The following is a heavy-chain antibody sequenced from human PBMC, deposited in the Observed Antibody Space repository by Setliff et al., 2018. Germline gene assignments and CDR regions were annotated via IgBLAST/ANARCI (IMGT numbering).Heavy chain of an antibody. V-gene: IGHV4-38-2*01. CDR2: IYYSGST. CDR1: GYSISSGYY. CDR3: ARGPVMIVATGYFDY. D-gene: IGHD3-22*01. J-gene: IGHJ4*02. Sequence: PSETLSLTCAVSGYSISSGYYWGWIRQPPGTGLEWIGTIYYSGSTYYNPSLKSRVTISVDTSKNQFSLKLSSVTAADTAVYYCARGPVMIVATGYFDYWGQGTLVTVS.